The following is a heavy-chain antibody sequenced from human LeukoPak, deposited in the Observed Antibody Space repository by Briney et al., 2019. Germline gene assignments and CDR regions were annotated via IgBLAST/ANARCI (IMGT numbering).Heavy chain of an antibody. V-gene: IGHV4-59*01. CDR1: GGSISSYY. J-gene: IGHJ4*02. Sequence: SETLSLTCTVSGGSISSYYWSWIRQPPGKGLEWIGYIYYSGSTNYNPSLKSRVTISVDTSKNQFSLKLSSVTAADTAVYYCARETAVAETFDYWGQGTLVTVSS. CDR3: ARETAVAETFDY. CDR2: IYYSGST. D-gene: IGHD2-15*01.